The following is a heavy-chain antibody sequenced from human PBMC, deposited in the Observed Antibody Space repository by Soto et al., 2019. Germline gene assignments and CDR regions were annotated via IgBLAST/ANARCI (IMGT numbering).Heavy chain of an antibody. Sequence: SETLSLTCTVSGGSISSYYWSWIRQPPGKGLEWIGYIYYSGSTNYNPSLKSRVTISVDTSKNQFSLKLSSVTAADTAVYYCARDNVDYGDYVFDYWGQGTLVTVSS. J-gene: IGHJ4*02. CDR2: IYYSGST. CDR3: ARDNVDYGDYVFDY. V-gene: IGHV4-59*01. CDR1: GGSISSYY. D-gene: IGHD4-17*01.